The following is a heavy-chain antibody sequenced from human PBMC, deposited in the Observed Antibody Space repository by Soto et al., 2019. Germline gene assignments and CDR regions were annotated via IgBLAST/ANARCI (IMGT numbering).Heavy chain of an antibody. V-gene: IGHV4-31*03. CDR2: IYYSGST. D-gene: IGHD6-13*01. CDR1: GGSISSGGDS. Sequence: TLSLTCTVSGGSISSGGDSCSWIRQHPGKGLEWIGYIYYSGSTYYNPSLKSRVTISVDTSKNQFSLKLSSVTAADTAVYYCAGQPTPQYYYYYGMDVWGQGTTVTVSS. CDR3: AGQPTPQYYYYYGMDV. J-gene: IGHJ6*02.